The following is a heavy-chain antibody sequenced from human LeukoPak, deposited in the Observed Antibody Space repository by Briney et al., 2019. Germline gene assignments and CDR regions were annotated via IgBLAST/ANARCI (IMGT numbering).Heavy chain of an antibody. Sequence: GGSLRLSCAASGFTFSSYWMHWVRQAPGKGLVWVSRINSDGSSTSYADSVKGRFTISRDNAKNSLYLQMNSLRAEDTAVYYCARIPYSNLRIYYYYYMDVWGKGTTVTISS. CDR1: GFTFSSYW. D-gene: IGHD4-11*01. CDR2: INSDGSST. J-gene: IGHJ6*03. V-gene: IGHV3-74*01. CDR3: ARIPYSNLRIYYYYYMDV.